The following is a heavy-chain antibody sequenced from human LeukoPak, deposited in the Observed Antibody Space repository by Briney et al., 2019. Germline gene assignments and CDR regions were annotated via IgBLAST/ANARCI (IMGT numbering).Heavy chain of an antibody. V-gene: IGHV1-2*02. J-gene: IGHJ5*02. Sequence: ASVKVSCKASGYTFTSYYMHWVRQAPGQGLEWMGWINPNSGGTNYAQKFQGRVTMTRDTSISTAYMELSRLRSDDTAVYYCAREGIVVVVAATQNWFDPWGQGTLVTVSS. CDR2: INPNSGGT. CDR3: AREGIVVVVAATQNWFDP. CDR1: GYTFTSYY. D-gene: IGHD2-15*01.